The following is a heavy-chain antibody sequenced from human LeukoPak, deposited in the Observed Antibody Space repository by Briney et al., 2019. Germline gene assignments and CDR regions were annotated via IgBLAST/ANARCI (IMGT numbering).Heavy chain of an antibody. CDR3: AREGYCSGGSCYLGDAFDI. CDR1: GYTFTSYY. CDR2: INPSGGST. V-gene: IGHV1-46*01. D-gene: IGHD2-15*01. J-gene: IGHJ3*02. Sequence: GASVKVSCKASGYTFTSYYMHWVRQAPGQGLEWMGIINPSGGSTSYAQKFQGRVTMTRDMSTSTVYMELSSLRSEDTAVYYCAREGYCSGGSCYLGDAFDIWGQGTMVTVSS.